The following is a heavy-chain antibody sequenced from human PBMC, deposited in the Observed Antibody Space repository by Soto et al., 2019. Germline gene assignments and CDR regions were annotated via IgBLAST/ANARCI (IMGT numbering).Heavy chain of an antibody. D-gene: IGHD4-17*01. CDR3: AKWSDYGDA. CDR2: LSHGGAYT. Sequence: GGSLRLSCAASGFSFSTYSMAWVRQAPGKGPEWVSGLSHGGAYTFYADSVKGRFTISVDISQNTVYLQMNSLRTEDTAVYYCAKWSDYGDAWGQGTMVTVSS. V-gene: IGHV3-23*01. J-gene: IGHJ4*02. CDR1: GFSFSTYS.